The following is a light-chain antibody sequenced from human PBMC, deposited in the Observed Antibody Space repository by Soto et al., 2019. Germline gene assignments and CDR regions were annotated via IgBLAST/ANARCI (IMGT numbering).Light chain of an antibody. CDR2: EVN. J-gene: IGLJ2*01. V-gene: IGLV2-14*01. CDR1: SSDVGGYNY. CDR3: TSYTSSSTLVV. Sequence: QSALTQPASVSGSPGQSITISCTGTSSDVGGYNYVSWYQQHPDKAPKVIIYEVNNRPSGVSNRFSGSKSGNTASLTISGLQAEDEADYYCTSYTSSSTLVVFGGGTKLPVL.